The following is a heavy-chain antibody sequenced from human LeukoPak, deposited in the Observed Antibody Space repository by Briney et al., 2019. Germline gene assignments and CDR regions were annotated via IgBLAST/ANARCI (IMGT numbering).Heavy chain of an antibody. V-gene: IGHV4-4*07. D-gene: IGHD1-26*01. J-gene: IGHJ4*02. CDR1: GGSISGYY. CDR2: IYTSGTT. CDR3: ARGGSYGTPLDY. Sequence: RTSETLSLTCTVSGGSISGYYWTWIRQPAGKGLEWIGRIYTSGTTKYNPSLKSRVTMSVDTSKNQFSLKLNSVTAADTAVYYCARGGSYGTPLDYWGQGTLVTVSS.